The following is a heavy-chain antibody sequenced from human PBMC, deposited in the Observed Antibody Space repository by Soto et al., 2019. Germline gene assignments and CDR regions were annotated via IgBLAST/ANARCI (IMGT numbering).Heavy chain of an antibody. CDR2: ISSSSSYI. CDR1: GFTFSSYS. CDR3: ARNLVIRYFDY. J-gene: IGHJ4*01. V-gene: IGHV3-21*01. D-gene: IGHD3-9*01. Sequence: GGSLRLSCAASGFTFSSYSMNCVRQASGKGLVWVSSISSSSSYIFYAHSVKGRFPISRDNAKDSLYLQMNSLRADDTAVYYCARNLVIRYFDYWAQLTLVTVSS.